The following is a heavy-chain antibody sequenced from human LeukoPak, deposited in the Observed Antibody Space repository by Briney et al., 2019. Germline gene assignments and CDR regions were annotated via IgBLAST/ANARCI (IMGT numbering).Heavy chain of an antibody. Sequence: GGSLRLSCAVSGFTFSSYWMSWVRRAPGKGLEWVANINQDGSGEYYVDSVKGRFTISRDNAKNSLSLQMNSLRAEDTAVYYCARHKGYYYGSGNELHWFDPWGQGTLVTVSS. CDR3: ARHKGYYYGSGNELHWFDP. D-gene: IGHD3-10*01. CDR2: INQDGSGE. V-gene: IGHV3-7*03. CDR1: GFTFSSYW. J-gene: IGHJ5*02.